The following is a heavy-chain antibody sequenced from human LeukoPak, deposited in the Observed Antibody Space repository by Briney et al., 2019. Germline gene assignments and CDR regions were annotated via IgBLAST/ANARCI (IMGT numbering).Heavy chain of an antibody. CDR2: IDPSDSET. CDR3: ARQTAMGRSGDY. J-gene: IGHJ4*02. Sequence: GESLKIACKASGYSFTSYWIGWVRQMPGKGLEWMGIIDPSDSETRYTPSFQGQVTISVDKSLTTADLQWNSLKASDTAMYYCARQTAMGRSGDYWGQGTLVTVSS. CDR1: GYSFTSYW. V-gene: IGHV5-51*01. D-gene: IGHD5-18*01.